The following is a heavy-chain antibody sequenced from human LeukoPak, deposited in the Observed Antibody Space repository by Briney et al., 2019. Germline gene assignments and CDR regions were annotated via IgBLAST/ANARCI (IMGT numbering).Heavy chain of an antibody. J-gene: IGHJ3*02. D-gene: IGHD3-22*01. CDR2: INPNSGGT. CDR1: GYTFTGYY. CDR3: ARVMIVVVITPHDAFDI. V-gene: IGHV1-2*02. Sequence: GASVKVPCKASGYTFTGYYMHWVRQAPGQGLEWMGWINPNSGGTNYAQKFQGRVTMTRDTSISTAYMELSRLRSDDTAVYYCARVMIVVVITPHDAFDIWGQGTMVTVSS.